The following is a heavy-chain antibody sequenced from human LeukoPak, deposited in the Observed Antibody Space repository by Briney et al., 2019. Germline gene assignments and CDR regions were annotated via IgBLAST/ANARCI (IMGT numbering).Heavy chain of an antibody. Sequence: GSLRPPCAASGFTFSSYAMHWVRQAPGKGLEWVAVISYDGSNKYYADSVKGRFTISRDNSKDTLYLQMNSLRAEDTAVYYCARDGLGIAVAGLFDYWGQGTLVTLSS. CDR2: ISYDGSNK. CDR1: GFTFSSYA. V-gene: IGHV3-30*04. D-gene: IGHD6-19*01. CDR3: ARDGLGIAVAGLFDY. J-gene: IGHJ4*02.